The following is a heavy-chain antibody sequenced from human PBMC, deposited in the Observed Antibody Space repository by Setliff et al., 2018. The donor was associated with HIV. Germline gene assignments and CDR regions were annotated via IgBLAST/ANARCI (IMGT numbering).Heavy chain of an antibody. J-gene: IGHJ6*02. Sequence: GESLKISCKGSGYSFSTYWIAWVRQMPGRGLEVMGLIYPDDSDARYNPSFQGQVTISADKSISTAYLQCSSLKASDTAMYYCARLGGICSGGSCTALAYTMDVWGQGTTVTVSS. D-gene: IGHD2-15*01. CDR3: ARLGGICSGGSCTALAYTMDV. V-gene: IGHV5-51*01. CDR2: IYPDDSDA. CDR1: GYSFSTYW.